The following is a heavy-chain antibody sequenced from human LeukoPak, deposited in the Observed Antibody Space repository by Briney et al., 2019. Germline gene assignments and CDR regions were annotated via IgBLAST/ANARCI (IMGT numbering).Heavy chain of an antibody. Sequence: ASVKVSCKASGYTFTSYAISWVRQAPGQGLEWMGRIIPILGIANYAQKFQGRVTITADKSTSTAYMELSSLRSEDTAVYYCARAGRSGPNPYWGQGTLVTVSS. CDR1: GYTFTSYA. CDR2: IIPILGIA. D-gene: IGHD2-15*01. CDR3: ARAGRSGPNPY. J-gene: IGHJ4*02. V-gene: IGHV1-69*04.